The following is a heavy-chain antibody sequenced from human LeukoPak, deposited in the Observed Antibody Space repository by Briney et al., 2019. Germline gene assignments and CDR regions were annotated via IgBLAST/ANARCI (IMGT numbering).Heavy chain of an antibody. Sequence: GSVKVSFQGSGYTFNRYYIHWGGPAPGQGLEWMGWINPNSGGTNYAQKFQGRVTMTRDTSISTAYMELSRLRSDDTAVYYCARELRLHFYYYYGMDVWGQGTTVTVSS. CDR2: INPNSGGT. D-gene: IGHD3-3*01. J-gene: IGHJ6*02. CDR3: ARELRLHFYYYYGMDV. V-gene: IGHV1-2*02. CDR1: GYTFNRYY.